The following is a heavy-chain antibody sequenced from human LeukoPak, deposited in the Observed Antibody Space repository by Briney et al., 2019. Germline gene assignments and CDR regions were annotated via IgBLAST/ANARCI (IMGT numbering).Heavy chain of an antibody. J-gene: IGHJ5*02. CDR1: GFTFSSYG. D-gene: IGHD5-12*01. CDR2: ISYDGSNK. CDR3: ARPRTRGYSGYAFDP. Sequence: GGSLRLSCAASGFTFSSYGMHWVRQAPGKGLEWVAVISYDGSNKYYADSVKGRFTISRDNAKNTLYLQMNSLRAEDTAVYYCARPRTRGYSGYAFDPWGQGTLVTVSS. V-gene: IGHV3-30*03.